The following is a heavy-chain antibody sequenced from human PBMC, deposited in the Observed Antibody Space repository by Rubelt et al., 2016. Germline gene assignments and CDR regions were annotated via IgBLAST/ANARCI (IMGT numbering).Heavy chain of an antibody. D-gene: IGHD6-19*01. Sequence: QVQLQQWGAGLLKPSETLSLTCAVYGGSFSGYYWSWIRQPPGKGLEWIGEINHSGSTNYTPSPKSWVTNSVETARNQCSLKLSAVTAAETAVDYCARGRGSGPGGWFDPWGQGTLVTVSS. J-gene: IGHJ5*02. V-gene: IGHV4-34*01. CDR3: ARGRGSGPGGWFDP. CDR2: INHSGST. CDR1: GGSFSGYY.